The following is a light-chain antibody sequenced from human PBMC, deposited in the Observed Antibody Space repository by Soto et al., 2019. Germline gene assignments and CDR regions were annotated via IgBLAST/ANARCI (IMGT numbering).Light chain of an antibody. J-gene: IGLJ3*02. CDR1: SSDVGDYPY. CDR3: CSYTTTPTHVL. Sequence: QSALTQPASVSGSPGQSITISCTGTSSDVGDYPYVSWYQQHPGKAPKVVIYDVNKRPSGASDRLSGSKSGNTASLTISGLQAEDEADYYCCSYTTTPTHVLFGGGTKLTVL. CDR2: DVN. V-gene: IGLV2-14*03.